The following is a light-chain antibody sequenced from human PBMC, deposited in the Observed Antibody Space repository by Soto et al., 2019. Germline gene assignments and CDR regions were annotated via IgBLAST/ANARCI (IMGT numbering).Light chain of an antibody. J-gene: IGKJ1*01. Sequence: EIVMTQSPVTLSVSPGERVTLSCRASQSVSSNLAWYQQKPGQAPSLLIYCAFTRATGIPARFSGTGSGTEFTLTISSLQSEDFALYYCQQYNDWPLTFGQGTKVDIK. CDR3: QQYNDWPLT. V-gene: IGKV3-15*01. CDR2: CAF. CDR1: QSVSSN.